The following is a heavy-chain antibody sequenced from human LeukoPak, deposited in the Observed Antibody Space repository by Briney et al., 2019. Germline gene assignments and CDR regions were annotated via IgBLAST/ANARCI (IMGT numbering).Heavy chain of an antibody. CDR1: GGSFSGYY. V-gene: IGHV4-34*01. CDR2: INHSGST. J-gene: IGHJ4*02. D-gene: IGHD3-16*02. Sequence: PSETLSLTCAVYGGSFSGYYWSWIRQPPGKGLEWIGKINHSGSTDYNPSLKSRVTISVDTSKNQFSLKLSSVTAADTAVYYCARGRGDYVWGSYRAATHFDYWGQGTLVTVSS. CDR3: ARGRGDYVWGSYRAATHFDY.